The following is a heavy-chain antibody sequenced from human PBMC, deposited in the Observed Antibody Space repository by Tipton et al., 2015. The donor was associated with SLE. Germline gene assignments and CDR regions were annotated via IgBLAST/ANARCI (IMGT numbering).Heavy chain of an antibody. D-gene: IGHD5-12*01. J-gene: IGHJ4*02. CDR3: ARGYSDYDWHY. CDR2: TYASGTT. CDR1: GDSFRNYY. Sequence: PGLVKPSETLSLPFSVSGDSFRNYYWTWIRQPAGRGLAWIGRTYASGTTNYNPSLKSRVTMSVDTSKNQFSLKLSSVTAADSAVHYCARGYSDYDWHYCGQGTLVAVPS. V-gene: IGHV4-4*07.